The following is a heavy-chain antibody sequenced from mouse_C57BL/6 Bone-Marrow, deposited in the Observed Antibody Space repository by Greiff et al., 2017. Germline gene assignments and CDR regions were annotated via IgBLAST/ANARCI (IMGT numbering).Heavy chain of an antibody. V-gene: IGHV5-6*02. CDR1: GFTFSSYG. Sequence: EVKLMESGGDLVKPGGSLKLSCAASGFTFSSYGMSWVRQTPDKRLEWVATISSGGSYTYYPDSVKGRFTISRDNAKNTLYLQMSSLKSEDTAMYYCARRGDGTMDYWGKGTSVTVSS. CDR2: ISSGGSYT. CDR3: ARRGDGTMDY. J-gene: IGHJ4*01.